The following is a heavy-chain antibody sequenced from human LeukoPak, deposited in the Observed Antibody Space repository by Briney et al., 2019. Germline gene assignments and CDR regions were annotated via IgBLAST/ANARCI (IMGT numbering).Heavy chain of an antibody. CDR1: GYTFTSYD. Sequence: ASVKVSCKASGYTFTSYDINWVRQATGQGLEWMGWMNPNSGNTGYAQKFQGRVTMTRDTSISTAYMELSSLRSEDTAVYYCSFRGEDRDGNFDYWGQGTLVTASS. CDR2: MNPNSGNT. V-gene: IGHV1-8*01. J-gene: IGHJ4*02. CDR3: SFRGEDRDGNFDY. D-gene: IGHD5-24*01.